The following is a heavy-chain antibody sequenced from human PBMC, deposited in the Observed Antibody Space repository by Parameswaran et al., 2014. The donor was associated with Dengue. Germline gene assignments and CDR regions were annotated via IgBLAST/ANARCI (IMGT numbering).Heavy chain of an antibody. V-gene: IGHV3-11*01. J-gene: IGHJ6*02. CDR3: ASEGTTGTTDDYYYYGMDV. CDR1: GFTFSDYY. Sequence: GSLRLSCAASGFTFSDYYMSWIRQAPGKGLEWVSYISSSGSTIYYADSVKGRFTISRDNAKNSLYLQMNSLRAEDTAVYYCASEGTTGTTDDYYYYGMDVWGQGTTVTVSS. CDR2: ISSSGSTI. D-gene: IGHD1-1*01.